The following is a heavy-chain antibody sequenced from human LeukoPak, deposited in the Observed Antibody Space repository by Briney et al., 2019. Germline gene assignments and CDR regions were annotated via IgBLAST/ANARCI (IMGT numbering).Heavy chain of an antibody. D-gene: IGHD1-26*01. CDR2: IYYSGST. CDR3: ARALVGATVGSWFDP. Sequence: SETLSLTCTVSGGSVSSGSYYWSWIRQPPGKGLEWIVYIYYSGSTNYNPSLKSRVTISVDTSKNQFSLKLSSVTAADTAVYYCARALVGATVGSWFDPWGQGTLVTVSS. CDR1: GGSVSSGSYY. J-gene: IGHJ5*02. V-gene: IGHV4-61*01.